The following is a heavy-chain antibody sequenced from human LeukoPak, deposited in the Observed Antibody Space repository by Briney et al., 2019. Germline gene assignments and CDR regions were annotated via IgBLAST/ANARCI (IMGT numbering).Heavy chain of an antibody. J-gene: IGHJ4*02. D-gene: IGHD3-10*01. CDR3: ANYDGFGEFSLDY. V-gene: IGHV3-48*03. Sequence: PGGSLRLSCAASGYAYSSYEINWASQAPGKGLEWVSYISSSGSTKYYADSVKGRFTISRDNAENSLYLQMNSMRAENTTIYYCANYDGFGEFSLDYWGQGTLVTVSS. CDR1: GYAYSSYE. CDR2: ISSSGSTK.